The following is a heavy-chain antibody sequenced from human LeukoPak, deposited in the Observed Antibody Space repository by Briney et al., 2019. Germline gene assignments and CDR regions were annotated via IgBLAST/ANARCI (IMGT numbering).Heavy chain of an antibody. D-gene: IGHD2-21*01. V-gene: IGHV3-33*01. CDR1: GFTFRSYG. CDR3: ATVRGCGGDCYYLDY. J-gene: IGHJ4*02. Sequence: PGGSLRLSCAASGFTFRSYGMQWVRQAPGKGLEWVAIIWYDGSNKYYADSVKGRSTISRDNSKNTLYLQMNSLRAEDTAVYYCATVRGCGGDCYYLDYWGQGTLVTVSS. CDR2: IWYDGSNK.